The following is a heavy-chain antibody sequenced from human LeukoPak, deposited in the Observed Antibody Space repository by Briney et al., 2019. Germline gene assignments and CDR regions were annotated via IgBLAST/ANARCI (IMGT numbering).Heavy chain of an antibody. CDR1: GDSISTYY. D-gene: IGHD3-10*01. CDR3: ARDMVREGESFDI. V-gene: IGHV4-59*01. J-gene: IGHJ4*02. CDR2: IYHSGST. Sequence: SETLSLTCTVSGDSISTYYWSWIRQSPGKGLEWIGYIYHSGSTKYNPSLKSRVTISVDTSKKQFSLKLSSVTAADTAVYYCARDMVREGESFDIWGQGTLVTVSS.